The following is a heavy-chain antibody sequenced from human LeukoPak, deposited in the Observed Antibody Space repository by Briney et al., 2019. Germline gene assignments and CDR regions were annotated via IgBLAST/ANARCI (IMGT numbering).Heavy chain of an antibody. J-gene: IGHJ5*02. D-gene: IGHD5-12*01. Sequence: SETLSLTCTVSGYSISSGYYWGWIRQPPGKGLEWIGSIYHSGSTYYNPSLKSRVTISVDTSKNQFSLKLSSVTAADTAVYYCARVVAAPSARFDPWGQGTLVTVSS. CDR1: GYSISSGYY. CDR3: ARVVAAPSARFDP. V-gene: IGHV4-38-2*02. CDR2: IYHSGST.